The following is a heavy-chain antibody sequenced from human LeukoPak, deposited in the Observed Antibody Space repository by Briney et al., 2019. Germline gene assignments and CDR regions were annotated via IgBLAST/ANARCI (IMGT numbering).Heavy chain of an antibody. V-gene: IGHV4-39*01. Sequence: PSETLSLTCTVSGASVSGSPYYWGWIRQPPGKGLEWIGSIYSSGSTYYNASLQSRVTISIETSKNQISLKLSSVTAADTAVYYCARHRSGRPDHSPPPYNWFDPWGQGTLVTVSS. CDR1: GASVSGSPYY. D-gene: IGHD6-25*01. CDR3: ARHRSGRPDHSPPPYNWFDP. CDR2: IYSSGST. J-gene: IGHJ5*02.